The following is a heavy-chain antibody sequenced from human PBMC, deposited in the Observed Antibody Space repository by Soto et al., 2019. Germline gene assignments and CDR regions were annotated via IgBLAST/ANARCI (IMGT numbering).Heavy chain of an antibody. Sequence: SGLTLLNTXYTLTLTCSFFGFSLTTTEVGVGWIRQPPGKAPEWLALVYWDDDKRYSPSLKSRLTITKDTSKNHVVLTMTNMDPVDTATYYCVHRAIQSCSTTTCHANFDYWGQGILVTVSS. V-gene: IGHV2-5*02. J-gene: IGHJ4*02. CDR2: VYWDDDK. CDR1: GFSLTTTEVG. CDR3: VHRAIQSCSTTTCHANFDY. D-gene: IGHD2-2*01.